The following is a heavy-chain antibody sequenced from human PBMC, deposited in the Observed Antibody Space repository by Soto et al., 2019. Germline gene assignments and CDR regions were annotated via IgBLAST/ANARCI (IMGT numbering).Heavy chain of an antibody. J-gene: IGHJ6*02. CDR1: GFTFSSYA. Sequence: EVQLLESGGGLVQPGGSLRLSCAASGFTFSSYAMSWVRQAPGKGLEWVSAIGGSGGSTYYADSVKGRFTISRDNSKNTLYLQMNSLRAEDTAVYYCAKDPTITIFSYGMDVWGQGTTVTVSS. CDR3: AKDPTITIFSYGMDV. D-gene: IGHD3-9*01. CDR2: IGGSGGST. V-gene: IGHV3-23*01.